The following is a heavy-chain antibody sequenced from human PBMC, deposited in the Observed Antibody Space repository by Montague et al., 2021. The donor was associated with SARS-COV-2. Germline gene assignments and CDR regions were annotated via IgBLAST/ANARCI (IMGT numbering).Heavy chain of an antibody. CDR2: IYYRGST. CDR3: ARSDWDYYDRSGYYHFDS. CDR1: GGSISSSSYY. V-gene: IGHV4-39*01. D-gene: IGHD3-22*01. Sequence: SETLSLTCTVSGGSISSSSYYWAWIRQPPGKGLEWIGSIYYRGSTYYNPSLKSRVFISVDTSKNQLSLTLTSVTAADTAVYYCARSDWDYYDRSGYYHFDSWGQGTLVAVSS. J-gene: IGHJ4*02.